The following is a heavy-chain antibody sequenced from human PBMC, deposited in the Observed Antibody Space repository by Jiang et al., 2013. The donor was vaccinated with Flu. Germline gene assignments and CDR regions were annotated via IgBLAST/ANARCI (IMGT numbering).Heavy chain of an antibody. J-gene: IGHJ4*02. CDR2: IIPTDGGT. CDR1: GYSFTSKY. Sequence: SGAEVKAPGASVTLSCKASGYSFTSKYIHWVRQAPGQGLEWMGIIIPTDGGTSYAQKFQGRVTMTRDTSTSTIYMEMSSLRSEDTAVYYCARAVRGDWSSQIPDNWGQGTLVTVAS. V-gene: IGHV1-46*01. CDR3: ARAVRGDWSSQIPDN. D-gene: IGHD2-21*02.